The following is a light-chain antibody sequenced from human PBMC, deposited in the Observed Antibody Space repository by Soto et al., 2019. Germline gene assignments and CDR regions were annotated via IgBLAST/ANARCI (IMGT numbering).Light chain of an antibody. CDR1: QSVRNY. J-gene: IGKJ5*01. CDR3: QQRNNWPRIT. V-gene: IGKV3-11*01. CDR2: EAS. Sequence: EIVLTQSPATLSLSPGERATLSCRASQSVRNYLAWYQHKPGQAPRLLIYEASNRAAGIPARFSGSGSGTDFTLTISSLEPEHFAVYYCQQRNNWPRITFGQGTRLEIK.